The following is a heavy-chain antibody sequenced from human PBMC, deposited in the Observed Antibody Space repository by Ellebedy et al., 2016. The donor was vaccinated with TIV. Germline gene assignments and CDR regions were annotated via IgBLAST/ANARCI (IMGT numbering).Heavy chain of an antibody. CDR2: ISSDGGRR. D-gene: IGHD6-13*01. Sequence: GESLKISXAASGFTFRRYGMHWVRQAPGKGLEWVAVISSDGGRRSYADSVRDRFTIYRDNSKNTLYVQMNSLRAEDTAVYYCAKPSDPNPGYSASWATYFDYWGQGTLVTVSS. J-gene: IGHJ4*02. CDR3: AKPSDPNPGYSASWATYFDY. CDR1: GFTFRRYG. V-gene: IGHV3-30*18.